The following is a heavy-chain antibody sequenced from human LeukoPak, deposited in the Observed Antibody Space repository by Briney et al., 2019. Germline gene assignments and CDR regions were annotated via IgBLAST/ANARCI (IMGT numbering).Heavy chain of an antibody. CDR1: GFTFSSYW. V-gene: IGHV3-7*01. CDR2: IKQDGSEK. CDR3: ARESVVPAAIHFDY. D-gene: IGHD2-2*01. Sequence: PGGSLRLSCAASGFTFSSYWMSWVRQAPGKGREWVANIKQDGSEKYYVDSVKGRFTISRDNAKNSLYLQMNSLRAEDTAVYYCARESVVPAAIHFDYWGQGTLVTVSS. J-gene: IGHJ4*02.